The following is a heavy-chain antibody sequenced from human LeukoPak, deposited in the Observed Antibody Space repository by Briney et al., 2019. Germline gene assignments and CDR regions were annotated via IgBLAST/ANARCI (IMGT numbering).Heavy chain of an antibody. CDR2: IYYSGST. Sequence: SETLSLTCTVSGGSISSSSYYWGGIRQPPGKGLEGIGSIYYSGSTYYNPSLKSRVTISVDTSKNQFSLKLSSVTAADTAVYYCAGSYGSGSPYYFDYWGQGSLVTVSS. CDR3: AGSYGSGSPYYFDY. CDR1: GGSISSSSYY. D-gene: IGHD3-10*01. J-gene: IGHJ4*02. V-gene: IGHV4-39*07.